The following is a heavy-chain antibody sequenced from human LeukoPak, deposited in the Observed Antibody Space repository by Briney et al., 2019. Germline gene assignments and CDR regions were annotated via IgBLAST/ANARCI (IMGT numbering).Heavy chain of an antibody. CDR2: IYYSGIT. CDR3: ARLFINYDILTGYYHAFDY. J-gene: IGHJ4*02. D-gene: IGHD3-9*01. Sequence: PSETLSLTCTVYGGSISSSSYYWGWIRQPPGKGLEWIGSIYYSGITYSNPSHKNRVTISVDPSKNQFSLKLSSVTAADTAVYYCARLFINYDILTGYYHAFDYWGQGTLVTVPS. CDR1: GGSISSSSYY. V-gene: IGHV4-39*01.